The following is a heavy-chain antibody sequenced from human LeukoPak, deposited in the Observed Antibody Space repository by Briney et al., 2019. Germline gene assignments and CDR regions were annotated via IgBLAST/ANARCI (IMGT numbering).Heavy chain of an antibody. CDR1: GFSFSSYW. V-gene: IGHV3-7*03. CDR2: IKQDGSEK. Sequence: PGGSLRLSCAASGFSFSSYWMSWVRQAPGKGLEWVANIKQDGSEKYYVDSVKGRFTISRDNAKNSLYLQMNSLRAEDTAVYYCAREYSSSSLDYWGQGTLVTVSS. D-gene: IGHD6-6*01. J-gene: IGHJ4*02. CDR3: AREYSSSSLDY.